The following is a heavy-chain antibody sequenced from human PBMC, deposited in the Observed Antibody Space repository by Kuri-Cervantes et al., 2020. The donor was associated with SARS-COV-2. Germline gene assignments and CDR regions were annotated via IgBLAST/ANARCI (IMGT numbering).Heavy chain of an antibody. D-gene: IGHD6-19*01. J-gene: IGHJ5*02. CDR2: ISYDGSNK. V-gene: IGHV3-30*18. CDR3: AKSSGTADGGFDP. CDR1: GFTFSSYG. Sequence: GESLKISCAASGFTFSSYGMHWVRQAPGKGLEWVAVISYDGSNKYYAVSVKGRFTISRDNSKNTLYLQMNSLRAEDTAVYYCAKSSGTADGGFDPWGQGTLVTVSS.